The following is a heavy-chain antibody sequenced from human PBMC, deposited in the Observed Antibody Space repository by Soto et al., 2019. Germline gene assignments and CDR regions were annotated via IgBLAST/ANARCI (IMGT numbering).Heavy chain of an antibody. J-gene: IGHJ4*02. D-gene: IGHD3-9*01. CDR1: GGSISSYY. V-gene: IGHV4-59*08. CDR3: ARHDYDILTGYAQPPDY. CDR2: IYYSGST. Sequence: PSETLSLTCTVSGGSISSYYWSWIRQPPGKGLEWIGYIYYSGSTNYNPSLKSRVTISVDTSKNQFSLKLSSVTAADTAVYYCARHDYDILTGYAQPPDYWGQGTLVTVSS.